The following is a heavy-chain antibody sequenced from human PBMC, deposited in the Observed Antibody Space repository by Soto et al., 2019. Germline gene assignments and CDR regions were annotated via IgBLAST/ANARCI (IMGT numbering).Heavy chain of an antibody. J-gene: IGHJ6*02. Sequence: EVQLVESGGGLVQPGRSLRLSCAASGFTFSSYAMSWVRQAPGKGLEWVSAISGSGGSTYYADSVKGRFTISRDNSKNTLYLQMNSLRAEDTAVYYCAKEPVITMIVRYYGMDVWGQGTTVTVSS. D-gene: IGHD3-22*01. CDR2: ISGSGGST. CDR1: GFTFSSYA. CDR3: AKEPVITMIVRYYGMDV. V-gene: IGHV3-23*04.